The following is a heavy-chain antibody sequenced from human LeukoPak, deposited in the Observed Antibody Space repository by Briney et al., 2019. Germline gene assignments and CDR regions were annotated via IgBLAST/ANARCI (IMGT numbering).Heavy chain of an antibody. V-gene: IGHV1-69*13. J-gene: IGHJ1*01. Sequence: ASVKVSCKASGGTFSSYAISWVRQAPGQGLEWMGGIIPIFGTANYAQKFQGRVTITADESTSTAYMELSSLRSEDTAVYYCARERGEVYCSSTSCYTVMARLQHWGQGTLVTVSS. CDR2: IIPIFGTA. CDR3: ARERGEVYCSSTSCYTVMARLQH. D-gene: IGHD2-2*02. CDR1: GGTFSSYA.